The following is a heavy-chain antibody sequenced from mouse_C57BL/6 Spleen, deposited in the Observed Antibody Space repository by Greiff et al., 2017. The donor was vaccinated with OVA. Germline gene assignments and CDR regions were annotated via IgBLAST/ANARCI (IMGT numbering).Heavy chain of an antibody. V-gene: IGHV1-54*01. D-gene: IGHD1-1*01. CDR2: INPGSGGT. Sequence: VQLQQSGAELVRPGTSVKVSCKASGYAFTNYLIEWVKQRPGQGLEWIGVINPGSGGTNYNEKFKGKATLTADKSSSTAYMQLSSLTSEDSAVYFCARREGLRSFAYWGQGTLVTVSA. J-gene: IGHJ3*01. CDR1: GYAFTNYL. CDR3: ARREGLRSFAY.